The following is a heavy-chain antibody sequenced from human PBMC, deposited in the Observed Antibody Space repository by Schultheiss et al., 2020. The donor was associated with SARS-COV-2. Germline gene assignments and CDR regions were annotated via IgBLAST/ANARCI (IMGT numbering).Heavy chain of an antibody. D-gene: IGHD1-26*01. Sequence: GGSLRLSCAASGFTFNNYEMNWVRQAPGKGLEWVSYISNSGSTIYYADSVKGRFTISRDNAKNSLYLQMNSLRAEDTAVYYCARDSRGTVDYWGQGTLVTVSS. J-gene: IGHJ4*02. CDR2: ISNSGSTI. CDR3: ARDSRGTVDY. V-gene: IGHV3-48*03. CDR1: GFTFNNYE.